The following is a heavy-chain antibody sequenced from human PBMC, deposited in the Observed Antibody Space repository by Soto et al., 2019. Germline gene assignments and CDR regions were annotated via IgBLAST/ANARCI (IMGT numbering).Heavy chain of an antibody. CDR3: ASFSSAQYDFDY. CDR2: INHSGST. J-gene: IGHJ4*02. D-gene: IGHD6-25*01. V-gene: IGHV4-34*01. CDR1: VGSFSGYY. Sequence: RSLTCAVYVGSFSGYYWSWIRPPPGKGLEWIGEINHSGSTNHNPSLKSRVTISVDTSKNQVSLKLSSVTAADTAVYYCASFSSAQYDFDYGGQGTLVTVSS.